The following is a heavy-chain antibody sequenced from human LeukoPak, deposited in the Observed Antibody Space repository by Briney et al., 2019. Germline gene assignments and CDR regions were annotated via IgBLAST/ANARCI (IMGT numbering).Heavy chain of an antibody. CDR3: AREGNYYYDSSGSDGMDV. V-gene: IGHV1-46*01. CDR2: INPSGGST. J-gene: IGHJ6*02. D-gene: IGHD3-22*01. CDR1: GYTFTSYY. Sequence: ASVKVSCKASGYTFTSYYMHWVRQAPGQGLEWMGIINPSGGSTSYAQKFQGRVTMTRDTSTSTVYMELGSLRSEDTAVYYCAREGNYYYDSSGSDGMDVWGQGTTVTVSS.